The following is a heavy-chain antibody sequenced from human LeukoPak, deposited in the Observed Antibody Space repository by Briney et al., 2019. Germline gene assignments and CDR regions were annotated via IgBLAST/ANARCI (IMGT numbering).Heavy chain of an antibody. CDR3: VKDLYFDVSAYMDV. Sequence: GGSLRLSCEASGFTFDDFAMHWVRQVAGKDLEWVSGISWNSGSIGYGDSVRGRFTISRDSAKNSLYLQMNSLEPEDTALYYCVKDLYFDVSAYMDVWGKGTTVTVSS. J-gene: IGHJ6*03. CDR2: ISWNSGSI. D-gene: IGHD3-3*01. CDR1: GFTFDDFA. V-gene: IGHV3-9*01.